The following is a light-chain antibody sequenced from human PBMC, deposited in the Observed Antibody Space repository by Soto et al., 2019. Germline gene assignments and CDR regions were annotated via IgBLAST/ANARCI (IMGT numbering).Light chain of an antibody. J-gene: IGKJ1*01. CDR3: QQYGSSGT. CDR2: DAS. Sequence: EFVLTHSPGTLSLSPGEIATLSCRASQTVRNNYLAWYQQKPGQAPRLLIYDASNRATGIPDRFSGSGSGTDFTLTISRLEPEDFAVYYCQQYGSSGTFGQGTKVDI. V-gene: IGKV3-20*01. CDR1: QTVRNNY.